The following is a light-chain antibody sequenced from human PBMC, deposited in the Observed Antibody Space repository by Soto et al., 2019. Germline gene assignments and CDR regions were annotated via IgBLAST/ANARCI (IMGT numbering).Light chain of an antibody. V-gene: IGLV2-14*01. CDR2: DVS. Sequence: QSALTQPASVSGSPGQSITISCTGTSSDVGGYNYVSWYQQHPGKALKLMIYDVSNRPSGVSNRFSGSKSGNTASLTISGLQAEDEADYYCSSYTSSSTVVFGGGTKRTVL. CDR1: SSDVGGYNY. J-gene: IGLJ2*01. CDR3: SSYTSSSTVV.